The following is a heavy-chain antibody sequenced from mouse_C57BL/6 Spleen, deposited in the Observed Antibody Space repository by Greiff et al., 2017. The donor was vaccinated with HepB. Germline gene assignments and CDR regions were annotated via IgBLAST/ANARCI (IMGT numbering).Heavy chain of an antibody. CDR3: ARSNWDPDYFDY. CDR1: GYTFTDYY. J-gene: IGHJ2*01. Sequence: EVQLQQSGPELVKPGASVKISCKASGYTFTDYYMNWVKQSHGKSLEWIGDINPNNGGTSYNQKFKGKATLTVDKSSSTAYMELRSLTSEDSAVYYCARSNWDPDYFDYWGQGTTLTVSS. V-gene: IGHV1-26*01. D-gene: IGHD4-1*01. CDR2: INPNNGGT.